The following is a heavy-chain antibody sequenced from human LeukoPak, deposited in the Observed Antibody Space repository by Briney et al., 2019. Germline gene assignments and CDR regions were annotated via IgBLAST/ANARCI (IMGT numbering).Heavy chain of an antibody. D-gene: IGHD5-12*01. V-gene: IGHV1-69*13. CDR1: GGTFSSYA. J-gene: IGHJ4*02. CDR2: IIPIFGTA. CDR3: ARGGGGYSGYSFDY. Sequence: ASVKVSCKASGGTFSSYAISWVRQAPGQGLEWMGGIIPIFGTANYAQKFQGRVTITADESTSTAYMELSSLRSEDTAVYYCARGGGGYSGYSFDYWGQGTLVTVSS.